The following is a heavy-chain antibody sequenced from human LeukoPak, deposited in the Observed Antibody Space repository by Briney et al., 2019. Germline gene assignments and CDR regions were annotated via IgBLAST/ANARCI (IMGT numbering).Heavy chain of an antibody. Sequence: SETLSLTCTVSGGSISSSSYYWGWIRQPPGKGLEWIGSIYYSGSTYYNPSLKSRVTISVDTSKNQFSLKLSSVTAADTAVYYCARPNSRGYPFDYWGQGTLVTVSS. CDR1: GGSISSSSYY. J-gene: IGHJ4*02. V-gene: IGHV4-39*01. CDR3: ARPNSRGYPFDY. D-gene: IGHD6-25*01. CDR2: IYYSGST.